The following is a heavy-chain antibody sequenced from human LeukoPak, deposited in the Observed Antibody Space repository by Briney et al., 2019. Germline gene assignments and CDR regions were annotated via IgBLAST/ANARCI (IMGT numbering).Heavy chain of an antibody. CDR1: GGSISSSSYY. D-gene: IGHD4-17*01. Sequence: PSETLSLTCTVSGGSISSSSYYWGWIRQPPGKGLEWIGSIYYSGSTYYNPSLKSRVTISVDTSKNQFSLKLSSVTAADTAVYYWAGGGEYGASDAFDIWGQGTMVTVSS. J-gene: IGHJ3*02. CDR3: AGGGEYGASDAFDI. CDR2: IYYSGST. V-gene: IGHV4-39*01.